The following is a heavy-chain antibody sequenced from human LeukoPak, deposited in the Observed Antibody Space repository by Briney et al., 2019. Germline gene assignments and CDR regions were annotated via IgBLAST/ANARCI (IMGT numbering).Heavy chain of an antibody. D-gene: IGHD2-2*01. CDR3: AKFIVVVPAANTHMDV. CDR2: ISGSGGST. V-gene: IGHV3-23*01. CDR1: GFTFSSYA. J-gene: IGHJ6*03. Sequence: GGSLRLSCAASGFTFSSYAMSWVRQAPGKGLEWVSTISGSGGSTYYADSVKGRFTISRDISKNTLYLQMNSLRAEDTAVYYCAKFIVVVPAANTHMDVWGKGTTVTVSS.